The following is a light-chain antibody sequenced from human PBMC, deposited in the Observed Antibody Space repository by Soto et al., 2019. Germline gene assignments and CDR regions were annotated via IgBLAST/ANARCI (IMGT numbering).Light chain of an antibody. Sequence: QSALTQPASVSGSPGQSITISCAGTRDDIGAYDYVSWYQQHPGNAPKLLVYEVTNRPSGVSDRFSGSKSGNTASLTTSGLQAEDEADYYCNSSTNSSAVVFGGGTKGTVL. V-gene: IGLV2-14*01. CDR3: NSSTNSSAVV. CDR2: EVT. J-gene: IGLJ2*01. CDR1: RDDIGAYDY.